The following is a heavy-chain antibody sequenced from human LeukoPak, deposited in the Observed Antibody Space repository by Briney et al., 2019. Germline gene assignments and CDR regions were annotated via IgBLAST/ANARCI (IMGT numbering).Heavy chain of an antibody. J-gene: IGHJ4*02. CDR3: AKGTSSSCYSAPNY. D-gene: IGHD2-15*01. V-gene: IGHV3-7*01. CDR2: IKQDGSEK. Sequence: GGSLRLSCTASGFTFSSYWMSWVRQAPGKGLEWVANIKQDGSEKYYVDSVKGRFTISRDNAKNSLYLQMNSLRAEDTAVYYCAKGTSSSCYSAPNYWGQGTLVTVSS. CDR1: GFTFSSYW.